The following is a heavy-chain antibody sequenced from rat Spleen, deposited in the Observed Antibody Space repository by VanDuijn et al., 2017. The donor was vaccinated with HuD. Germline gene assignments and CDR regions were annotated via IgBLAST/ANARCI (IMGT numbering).Heavy chain of an antibody. V-gene: IGHV3-3*01. CDR3: ARISGYGGSYFDY. CDR1: GYSITSSYR. Sequence: EVQLQESGPGLVKPSQSLSLTCSVTGYSITSSYRWNWIRKFPGNKLEWMGYINSAGSTNYNPSLKSRISITRDTSKNQFFLQVNSVTTEDTATYYCARISGYGGSYFDYWGQGVMVTVSS. CDR2: INSAGST. D-gene: IGHD1-11*01. J-gene: IGHJ2*01.